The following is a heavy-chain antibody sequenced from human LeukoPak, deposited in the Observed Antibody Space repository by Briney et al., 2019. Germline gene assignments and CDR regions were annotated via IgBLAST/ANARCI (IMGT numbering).Heavy chain of an antibody. J-gene: IGHJ4*02. Sequence: GGSMTLACPATGFTLSRNYMSWVRQAAGKGLEWVSVIYSGGSTYYADCVKGRFTISRDNSKNTLYLQMNSLRAEDTAVYYCARADFSSSWSLGYWGQGTLVTVSS. CDR2: IYSGGST. D-gene: IGHD6-13*01. CDR3: ARADFSSSWSLGY. CDR1: GFTLSRNY. V-gene: IGHV3-53*01.